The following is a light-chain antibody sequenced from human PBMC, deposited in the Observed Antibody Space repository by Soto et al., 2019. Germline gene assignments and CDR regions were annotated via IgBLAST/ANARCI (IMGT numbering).Light chain of an antibody. Sequence: QSVLTQPPSVSGAPGQTITISCTGSSSNIGAGYDVHWYQQLPGRAPKLLIYGNNNRPSGVPDRFSGSKSGTSVSLAITGLRGEDEADYHCCSYAGTNTVVFGGGTQLTVL. CDR3: CSYAGTNTVV. V-gene: IGLV1-40*01. J-gene: IGLJ2*01. CDR1: SSNIGAGYD. CDR2: GNN.